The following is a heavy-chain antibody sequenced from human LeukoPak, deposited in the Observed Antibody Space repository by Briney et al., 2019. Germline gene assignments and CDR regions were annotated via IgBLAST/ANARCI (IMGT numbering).Heavy chain of an antibody. Sequence: PGGSLRLSCAASGFTFSSYWMTCVRQAPGKGLEWVAIINQVGSENYYVDSVKGRFTISRDNAENSLYLQMNGLRAEDTAVYYCARGIAVANAFGYFDYWGQGTLVTVSS. CDR3: ARGIAVANAFGYFDY. D-gene: IGHD6-19*01. V-gene: IGHV3-7*04. CDR2: INQVGSEN. J-gene: IGHJ4*02. CDR1: GFTFSSYW.